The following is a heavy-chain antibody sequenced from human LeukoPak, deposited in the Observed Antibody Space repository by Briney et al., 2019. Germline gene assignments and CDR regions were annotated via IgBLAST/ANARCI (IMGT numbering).Heavy chain of an antibody. D-gene: IGHD6-6*01. CDR1: GFTFSSYG. CDR3: AKDLGSSKDY. Sequence: GGSLRLSCAASGFTFSSYGIHWVRQAPGKGLEWVAVIWYDGSNRYYADSVKGRFTISRDNSKNTLYLQMNSLRAEDTAVYYCAKDLGSSKDYWGQGTLVTVSS. V-gene: IGHV3-33*06. J-gene: IGHJ4*02. CDR2: IWYDGSNR.